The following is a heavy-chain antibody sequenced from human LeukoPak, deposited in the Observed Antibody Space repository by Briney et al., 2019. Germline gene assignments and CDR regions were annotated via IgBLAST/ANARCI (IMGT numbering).Heavy chain of an antibody. D-gene: IGHD6-19*01. CDR1: GYTFTGYY. CDR2: INPNSGGT. CDR3: ARDPFAVAGTYYDY. Sequence: ASVKVSCKASGYTFTGYYMHWMRQAPGQGLEWMGWINPNSGGTNYAQKFQGWVTMTRDTSISTAYMELSRLRSDDTAVYYCARDPFAVAGTYYDYWGQGTLVTVSS. J-gene: IGHJ4*02. V-gene: IGHV1-2*04.